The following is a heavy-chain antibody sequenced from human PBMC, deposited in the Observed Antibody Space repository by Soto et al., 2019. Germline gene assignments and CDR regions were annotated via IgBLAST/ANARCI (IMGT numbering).Heavy chain of an antibody. Sequence: GGSLRLSCAASGFTFSSYAMSWVRQAPGKGLEWVSAISGSGGSTYYADSVKGRFTISRDNSKNTLYLQMNSLRAEDTAVYYRAKEDPYCSGGSCYAFDIWGQGTMGTVSS. J-gene: IGHJ3*02. D-gene: IGHD2-15*01. CDR3: AKEDPYCSGGSCYAFDI. CDR1: GFTFSSYA. V-gene: IGHV3-23*01. CDR2: ISGSGGST.